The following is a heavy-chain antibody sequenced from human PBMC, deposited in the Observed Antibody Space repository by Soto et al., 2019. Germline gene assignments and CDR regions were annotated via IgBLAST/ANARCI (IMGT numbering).Heavy chain of an antibody. J-gene: IGHJ6*02. CDR2: FDPEDGET. CDR3: ATCEGVGATYYYYGMDV. CDR1: GYTLTELS. V-gene: IGHV1-24*01. D-gene: IGHD1-26*01. Sequence: ASVKVSCKVSGYTLTELSMHWVRQAPGKGLEWMGGFDPEDGETIYAQKFQGRVTMTEDTSTDTAYMELSSLRSEDTAAYYCATCEGVGATYYYYGMDVWGQGTRVTVSS.